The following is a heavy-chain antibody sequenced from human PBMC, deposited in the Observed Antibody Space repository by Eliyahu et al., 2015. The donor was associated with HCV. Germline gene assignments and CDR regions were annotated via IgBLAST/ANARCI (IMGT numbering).Heavy chain of an antibody. D-gene: IGHD3-22*01. CDR3: VKGSMIIVDTYVDY. Sequence: EVQLVESGGGLVQPGRSLGLSCAASGFTFEDYAMHWVRQAPGKGLEGVSGISWNSRSIGYADSVKGRFTISRDNAKNSLYLQMNSLRPEDSALYYCVKGSMIIVDTYVDYWGQGTLVTVSS. CDR2: ISWNSRSI. V-gene: IGHV3-9*01. CDR1: GFTFEDYA. J-gene: IGHJ4*02.